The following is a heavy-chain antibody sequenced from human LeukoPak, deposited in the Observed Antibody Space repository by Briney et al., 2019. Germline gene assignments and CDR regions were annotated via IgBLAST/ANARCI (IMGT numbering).Heavy chain of an antibody. V-gene: IGHV4-59*08. CDR1: GGSISSYY. D-gene: IGHD6-13*01. J-gene: IGHJ4*02. CDR2: MYYSGST. Sequence: SETLSLTCTVSGGSISSYYWSWIRQPLGKGLEWIGYMYYSGSTYYNPSLKSRATISVDTSKNQFSLKLNSMTAADTAIYYCARSNFSSSWDLWGQGTLVTVSS. CDR3: ARSNFSSSWDL.